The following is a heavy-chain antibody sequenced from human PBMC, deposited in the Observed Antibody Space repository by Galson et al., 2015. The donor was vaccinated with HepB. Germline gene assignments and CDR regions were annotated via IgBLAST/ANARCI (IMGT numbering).Heavy chain of an antibody. CDR2: LSSHGDNE. J-gene: IGHJ4*02. Sequence: SPRLSCAASGFTFSSYAMNWVRQAPGKGLEWVAVLSSHGDNEYYADSVKGRFTISRDNSENTVYLQMHSLRVEDTAVYYCARTFYFDYWGQGTLVTVSS. CDR1: GFTFSSYA. CDR3: ARTFYFDY. V-gene: IGHV3-30*04. D-gene: IGHD3-16*01.